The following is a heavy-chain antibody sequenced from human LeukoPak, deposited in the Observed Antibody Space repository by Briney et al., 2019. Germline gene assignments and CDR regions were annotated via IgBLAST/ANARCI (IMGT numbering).Heavy chain of an antibody. CDR2: INPSGGST. CDR3: ARDQAVTIVAAVYYYYMDV. J-gene: IGHJ6*03. CDR1: GYTFTSYY. Sequence: ASVKVPCKASGYTFTSYYMHWVRQAPGQGLEWMGIINPSGGSTSYAQKFQGRVTMTRDMSTSTVYMELSSLRSEDTAVYYCARDQAVTIVAAVYYYYMDVWGKGTTVTVSS. D-gene: IGHD4-11*01. V-gene: IGHV1-46*01.